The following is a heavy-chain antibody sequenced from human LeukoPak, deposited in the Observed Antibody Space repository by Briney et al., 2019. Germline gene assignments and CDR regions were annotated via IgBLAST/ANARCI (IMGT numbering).Heavy chain of an antibody. CDR3: ARVETRYYDSTGYNYYYGMDV. V-gene: IGHV4-39*01. CDR2: IYYSGTT. CDR1: GGSISSSSYY. J-gene: IGHJ6*02. Sequence: PSETLSLTCTVSGGSISSSSYYWGWIRQPPGKGLEWIVTIYYSGTTYYNPSLESRVTISVDTSKNQFSLKLSSVTAADTAVYYCARVETRYYDSTGYNYYYGMDVWGQGTTVTVSS. D-gene: IGHD3-22*01.